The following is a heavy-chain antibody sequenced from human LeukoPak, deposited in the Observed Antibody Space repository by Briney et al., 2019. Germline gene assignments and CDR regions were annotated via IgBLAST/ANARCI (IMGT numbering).Heavy chain of an antibody. Sequence: SETLSLTCTVSGGSISGYYWSWIRQPPGKGLEWIGYIYYSGSTNYNPSLKSRVTISVDTSKNQFSLKLSSVTAADTAVYYCAGHGDDYGDYGSDPWGQGTLVTVSS. CDR1: GGSISGYY. CDR3: AGHGDDYGDYGSDP. V-gene: IGHV4-59*08. J-gene: IGHJ5*02. D-gene: IGHD4-17*01. CDR2: IYYSGST.